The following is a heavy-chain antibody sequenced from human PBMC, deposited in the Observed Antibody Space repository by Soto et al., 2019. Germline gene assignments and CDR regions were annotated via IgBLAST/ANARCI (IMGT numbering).Heavy chain of an antibody. J-gene: IGHJ4*02. Sequence: EVQLLESGGGLVRPGGSLRRSCAASGFTFSSYPMKWVRQGPGKGLEWVSTIGGSGTGFNTDYADSVKGRFVISRDNSKNTVYLQMNSLRAEDTALYYCARVAPYCSTTTCYIDSWGQGTLVTVSS. D-gene: IGHD2-2*01. CDR3: ARVAPYCSTTTCYIDS. CDR2: IGGSGTGFNT. V-gene: IGHV3-23*01. CDR1: GFTFSSYP.